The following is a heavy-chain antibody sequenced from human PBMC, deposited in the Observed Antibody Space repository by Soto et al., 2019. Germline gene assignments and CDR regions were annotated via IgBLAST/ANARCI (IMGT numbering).Heavy chain of an antibody. CDR1: GFTFSSYW. D-gene: IGHD6-6*01. Sequence: GGSLRLSCAASGFTFSSYWMHWVRQAPGKGLVWVSRINSDGSSTSYADSVKGRFTISRDNAKNTLYLQMNSLGAEDTAVYYCASGQYSSSSLSAFDYSGQGTLVTVSS. V-gene: IGHV3-74*01. J-gene: IGHJ4*02. CDR2: INSDGSST. CDR3: ASGQYSSSSLSAFDY.